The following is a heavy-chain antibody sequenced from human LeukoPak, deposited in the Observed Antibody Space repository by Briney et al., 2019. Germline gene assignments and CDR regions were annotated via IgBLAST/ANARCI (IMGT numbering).Heavy chain of an antibody. V-gene: IGHV4-59*08. J-gene: IGHJ3*01. CDR1: GGSTTGYF. Sequence: SETLSLTCSVSGGSTTGYFWTWIRQPPGKGPEWIGYVYYKGDTSYSPSLDSRVTISVDTSKKQFSLKLNSVTAADTAVYYCARHVTVTYDAFDLWGQGTMVTVSS. CDR3: ARHVTVTYDAFDL. CDR2: VYYKGDT. D-gene: IGHD4-11*01.